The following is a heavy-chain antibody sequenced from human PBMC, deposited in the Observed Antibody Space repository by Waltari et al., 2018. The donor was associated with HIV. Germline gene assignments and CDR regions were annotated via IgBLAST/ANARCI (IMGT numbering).Heavy chain of an antibody. V-gene: IGHV4-34*01. D-gene: IGHD3-22*01. CDR2: INHSGST. CDR1: GGSFSGYY. J-gene: IGHJ3*02. Sequence: QVQLQQWGAGLLKPSETLSLTCAVYGGSFSGYYWSWIRQHPGKGLEWIGEINHSGSTNYNPSLKSRVTISVDTSKNQFSLKLSSVTAADTAVYYCARDLYYYDSSGYTGAFDIWGQGTMVTVSS. CDR3: ARDLYYYDSSGYTGAFDI.